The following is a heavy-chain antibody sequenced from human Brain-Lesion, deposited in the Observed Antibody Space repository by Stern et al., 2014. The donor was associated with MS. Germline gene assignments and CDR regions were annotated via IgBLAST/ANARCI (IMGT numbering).Heavy chain of an antibody. Sequence: QLQLQESGPGLVKPSQTLSLTCTVSGGSISSGSDYWSWIRQPVGKGLEWIGRFHASGSAFYTPSLKSRVTISTDTSMNQFSLELNSATAADTAIYYCASGYRIFDYWGQGILVTVSS. D-gene: IGHD5-18*01. CDR1: GGSISSGSDY. J-gene: IGHJ4*02. CDR2: FHASGSA. V-gene: IGHV4-61*02. CDR3: ASGYRIFDY.